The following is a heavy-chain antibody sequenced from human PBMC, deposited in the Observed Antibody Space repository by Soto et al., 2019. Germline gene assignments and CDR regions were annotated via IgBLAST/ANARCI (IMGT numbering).Heavy chain of an antibody. D-gene: IGHD2-2*02. V-gene: IGHV7-4-1*02. Sequence: ASVKVSCKASGYTFTSYAMNWVRQPPGQGLAWMGWINTNTGNPTYAQGFTGRFVFSLDTSVSTAYLQISSLKAEDTAVYYCARKGEVVPTAIETRFDYWGQGTLVTVSS. J-gene: IGHJ4*02. CDR3: ARKGEVVPTAIETRFDY. CDR2: INTNTGNP. CDR1: GYTFTSYA.